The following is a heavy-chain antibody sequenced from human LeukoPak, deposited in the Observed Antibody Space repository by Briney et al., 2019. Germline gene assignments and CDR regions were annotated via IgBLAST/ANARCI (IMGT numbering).Heavy chain of an antibody. Sequence: GASVQVSCKASGYTFTNYGITWVRQAPGQGLEWMGWISTDNGNTNYAQKLQGRVTMTTDTSTSTAYMELRSLRSDDTAVYYCARAGNMVTTHFNCWGQGTLVTVSS. CDR3: ARAGNMVTTHFNC. CDR2: ISTDNGNT. V-gene: IGHV1-18*01. CDR1: GYTFTNYG. J-gene: IGHJ4*02. D-gene: IGHD4-17*01.